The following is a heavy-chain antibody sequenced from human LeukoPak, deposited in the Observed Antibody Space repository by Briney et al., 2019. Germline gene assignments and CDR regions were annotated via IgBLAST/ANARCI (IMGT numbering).Heavy chain of an antibody. CDR1: GYTVTSYD. CDR2: MNPNSGNT. D-gene: IGHD5-12*01. Sequence: ASVKVSCKASGYTVTSYDINWVRQATGQGLEWMGWMNPNSGNTGYAQKFQGRVTITRNTSISTAYMELSSLRSEDTAVYYCARDPSGYDFDYWGQGTLVTVSS. J-gene: IGHJ4*02. V-gene: IGHV1-8*03. CDR3: ARDPSGYDFDY.